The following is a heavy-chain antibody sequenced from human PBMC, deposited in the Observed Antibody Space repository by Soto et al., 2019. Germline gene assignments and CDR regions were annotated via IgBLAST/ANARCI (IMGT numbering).Heavy chain of an antibody. CDR1: GFTFSSYW. CDR2: IYTDGSRT. CDR3: ARGLMHLYGMDV. V-gene: IGHV3-74*01. Sequence: EVQLVESGGGLVQPGGSLRLSCAASGFTFSSYWMHWVRQAPGKGLVWVSRIYTDGSRTNYAYSVKGRFTISRDNAKNTLYLQINSLRAEDTAVYYCARGLMHLYGMDVWGQGTTVTVSS. J-gene: IGHJ6*02. D-gene: IGHD3-16*01.